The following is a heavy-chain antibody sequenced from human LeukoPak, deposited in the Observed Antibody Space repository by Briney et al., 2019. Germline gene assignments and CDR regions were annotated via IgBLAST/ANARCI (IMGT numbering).Heavy chain of an antibody. D-gene: IGHD3-10*01. J-gene: IGHJ4*02. V-gene: IGHV1-69*01. CDR3: AKGPIAYYYGSGSYPIDY. CDR2: IIAIFGTA. Sequence: SLKLSCKASGGAFSSYAISWVRQAPGQGLGWMGGIIAIFGTANYAQKFRGRVTITADESTSTAYMELSSLRSGDTAVYYCAKGPIAYYYGSGSYPIDYWGQGTLVTVS. CDR1: GGAFSSYA.